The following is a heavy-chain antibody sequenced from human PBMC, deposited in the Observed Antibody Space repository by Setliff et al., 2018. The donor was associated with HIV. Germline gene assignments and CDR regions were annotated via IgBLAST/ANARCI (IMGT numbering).Heavy chain of an antibody. CDR2: VNSDGSST. V-gene: IGHV3-74*01. J-gene: IGHJ3*02. CDR1: GFTFSSFW. D-gene: IGHD3-22*01. Sequence: HPGGSLRLSCAASGFTFSSFWMHWFRQVPGKGLVWVSRVNSDGSSTNYADSVKGRFTISRDNAKNTLYLQMNSLRGEDTAMYYCARDRFPNTYDAPDIWGQGTMVTVSS. CDR3: ARDRFPNTYDAPDI.